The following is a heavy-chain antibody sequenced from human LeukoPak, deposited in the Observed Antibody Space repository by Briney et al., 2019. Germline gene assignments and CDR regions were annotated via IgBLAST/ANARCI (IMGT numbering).Heavy chain of an antibody. Sequence: GGSLRLSCAASGFXFSSSWMTWVRQAPGKGLEWVANIKPDGSEGSYVDSVKGRFTISRDNAKNSLFLQMISLRAEDTAVYYCARDRGYKSFDYWGQGALVTVSS. CDR1: GFXFSSSW. J-gene: IGHJ4*02. CDR2: IKPDGSEG. V-gene: IGHV3-7*04. D-gene: IGHD3-10*01. CDR3: ARDRGYKSFDY.